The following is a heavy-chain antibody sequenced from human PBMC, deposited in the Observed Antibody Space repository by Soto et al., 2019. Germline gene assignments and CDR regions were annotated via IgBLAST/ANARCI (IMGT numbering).Heavy chain of an antibody. D-gene: IGHD3-10*01. CDR2: IIPSFATG. CDR3: ARSYYGSGSYWFYGMDV. CDR1: GGTFGNSA. Sequence: QVQLVQSGAEVKKPGSSVKVSCKASGGTFGNSAISWVRQAPGQGLEWMGGIIPSFATGNSAPEFQGRLTIPADKSTTTAYMELSRLRSGDTAVYYCARSYYGSGSYWFYGMDVWGQGTTVTVSS. J-gene: IGHJ6*02. V-gene: IGHV1-69*06.